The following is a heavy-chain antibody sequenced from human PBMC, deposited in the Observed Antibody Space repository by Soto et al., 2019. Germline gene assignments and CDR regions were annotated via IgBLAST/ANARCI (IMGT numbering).Heavy chain of an antibody. V-gene: IGHV4-39*01. J-gene: IGHJ5*02. D-gene: IGHD2-8*01. CDR1: GRSISSSSYY. CDR3: ARAEPEYCTNGVCYNWFDP. Sequence: PSETLSLTCTVSGRSISSSSYYWGWIRQPPGKGLEWIGSIYYSGSTYYNPSLKSRVTISVDTSKHQFSLKLSSVTAADTAVYYCARAEPEYCTNGVCYNWFDPWGQGTLVTVSS. CDR2: IYYSGST.